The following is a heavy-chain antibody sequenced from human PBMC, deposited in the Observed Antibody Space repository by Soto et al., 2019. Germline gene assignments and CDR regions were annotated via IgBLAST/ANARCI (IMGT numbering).Heavy chain of an antibody. D-gene: IGHD1-1*01. CDR2: IRSKPNGHAT. Sequence: VQLVESGGGLVQPGGSLKLSCAASGFTFSESAVNWVRQASGKGLEWVGHIRSKPNGHATEYAASVKGRFTISRDDSKNTAYLQMDSLKSDDTAVYYCARDWNHAVDYWGQGTLVTVSS. CDR1: GFTFSESA. CDR3: ARDWNHAVDY. J-gene: IGHJ4*02. V-gene: IGHV3-73*02.